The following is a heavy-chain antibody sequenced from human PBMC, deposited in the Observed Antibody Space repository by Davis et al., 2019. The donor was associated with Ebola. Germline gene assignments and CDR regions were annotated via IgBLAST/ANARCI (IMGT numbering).Heavy chain of an antibody. J-gene: IGHJ6*02. CDR1: GYTFTSYG. CDR3: ARTYCGGDCYGYYYYGMDV. Sequence: AASVKVSCKASGYTFTSYGISWVRQAPGQGLEWMGWISAYNGNTNYAQKLQGRVTMTTDTSTSTAYMELRSLRSEDTAVYYCARTYCGGDCYGYYYYGMDVWGQGTTVTVSS. D-gene: IGHD2-21*01. V-gene: IGHV1-18*01. CDR2: ISAYNGNT.